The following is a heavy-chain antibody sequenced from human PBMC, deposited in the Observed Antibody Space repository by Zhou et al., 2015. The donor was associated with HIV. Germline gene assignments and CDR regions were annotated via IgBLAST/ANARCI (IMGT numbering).Heavy chain of an antibody. D-gene: IGHD3-22*01. CDR1: GGTFSSYA. CDR3: ARGSYYYDSSGPYPSFDY. V-gene: IGHV1-69*01. J-gene: IGHJ4*02. CDR2: IIPIFGTA. Sequence: QVQLVQSGAEVKKPGSSVKVSCKASGGTFSSYAISWVRQAPGQGLEWMGGIIPIFGTANYAQKFQGRVTITADESTSTAYMELSSLRSEDTAVYYCARGSYYYDSSGPYPSFDYWGQGTLVTVSS.